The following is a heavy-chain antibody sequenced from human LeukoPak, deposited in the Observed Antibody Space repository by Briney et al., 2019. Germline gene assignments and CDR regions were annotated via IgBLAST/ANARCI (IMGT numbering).Heavy chain of an antibody. J-gene: IGHJ3*02. V-gene: IGHV4-34*01. CDR1: GESFSGYY. CDR3: ARGPLRRSSSFGRAFDI. Sequence: SETLSLTCAVYGESFSGYYWSWIRQPPGKGLEWIGEINHSGSTNYNPSLKSRVTISVDTSKNQFSLKLSSVTAADTAVYYCARGPLRRSSSFGRAFDIWGQGTMVTVSS. D-gene: IGHD6-6*01. CDR2: INHSGST.